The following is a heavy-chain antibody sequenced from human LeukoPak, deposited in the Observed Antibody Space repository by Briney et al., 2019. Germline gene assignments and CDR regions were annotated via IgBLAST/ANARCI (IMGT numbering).Heavy chain of an antibody. CDR2: INPNSGGT. CDR1: GYTFTSYY. Sequence: ASVKVSCKASGYTFTSYYMHWVRQAPGQGREWMGWINPNSGGTNYAQKFQGRVTLTRDTSISTAYMELSRLRSDDTAVYYCASWGTYDILTGYMTLVDYWGQGTLVTVSS. CDR3: ASWGTYDILTGYMTLVDY. D-gene: IGHD3-9*01. V-gene: IGHV1-2*02. J-gene: IGHJ4*02.